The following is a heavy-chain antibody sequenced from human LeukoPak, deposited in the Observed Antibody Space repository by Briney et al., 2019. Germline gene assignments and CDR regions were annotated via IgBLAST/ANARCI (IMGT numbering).Heavy chain of an antibody. CDR2: IYYSGST. CDR1: GGSISSSGYY. CDR3: ARQGAITARRTHYYAMDV. D-gene: IGHD1-20*01. Sequence: PSETLSLTCTVSGGSISSSGYYWGWIRQPPGKGLEWIGSIYYSGSTYYNPSLRSRVTISVDTSKNQFSLKLNSVTAADTAIYHCARQGAITARRTHYYAMDVWGPGTTVTVSS. V-gene: IGHV4-39*01. J-gene: IGHJ6*02.